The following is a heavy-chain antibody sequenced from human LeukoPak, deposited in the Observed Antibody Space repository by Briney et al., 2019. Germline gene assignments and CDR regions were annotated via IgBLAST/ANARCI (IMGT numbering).Heavy chain of an antibody. Sequence: PGGSLRLSCAASGFTFSIFAMHWVRQAPGKGLEWVSVISFDGYTKHYADSVTGRFTISRDNSKNTLFLQMNSLRAEDTAVYYCSNARPTIDGYSPFDYWGQGTLVTVSS. CDR3: SNARPTIDGYSPFDY. CDR2: ISFDGYTK. CDR1: GFTFSIFA. V-gene: IGHV3-30-3*01. D-gene: IGHD5-24*01. J-gene: IGHJ4*02.